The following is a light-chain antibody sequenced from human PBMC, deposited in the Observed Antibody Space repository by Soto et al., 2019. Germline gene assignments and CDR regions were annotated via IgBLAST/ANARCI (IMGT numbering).Light chain of an antibody. CDR2: VAS. J-gene: IGKJ2*01. Sequence: EIVMTQSPATLSVSPGERATLSCRASQSVSRNLAWYQQKPGQAPRLLIYVASTRATGIPARFSGSGSGTEFTLTISSQQSEDFAVYYCQQYNNWPPYTFGQGTKLEIK. CDR3: QQYNNWPPYT. V-gene: IGKV3-15*01. CDR1: QSVSRN.